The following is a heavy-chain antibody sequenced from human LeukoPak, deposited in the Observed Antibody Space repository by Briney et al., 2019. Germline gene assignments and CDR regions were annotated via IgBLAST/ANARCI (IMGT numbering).Heavy chain of an antibody. CDR2: IYTSGIT. CDR3: ARDLGGWTNWFDP. D-gene: IGHD6-19*01. J-gene: IGHJ5*02. V-gene: IGHV4-61*02. Sequence: SETLSLTCTVSGGSISSGSHYWSWVRQPAGKGLEWIGRIYTSGITNYNPSLKSRVTISVDTSKNQFSLMLSTVTAADTAVYYCARDLGGWTNWFDPWGQGTLVTVSS. CDR1: GGSISSGSHY.